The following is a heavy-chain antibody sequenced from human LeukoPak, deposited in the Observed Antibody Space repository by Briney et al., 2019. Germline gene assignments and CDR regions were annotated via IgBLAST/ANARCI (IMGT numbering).Heavy chain of an antibody. Sequence: SETLSLTCSVSGGSVSSGGNYWTWVRQHPGKGLQWIGYIDYTGSTYFNPSLKSRVTMSVNTSKNQFSLKLNSVTAADTAVYYCARDYYGSGNTGWFDPWGQGALVTVSS. D-gene: IGHD3-10*01. CDR1: GGSVSSGGNY. CDR2: IDYTGST. J-gene: IGHJ5*02. V-gene: IGHV4-31*03. CDR3: ARDYYGSGNTGWFDP.